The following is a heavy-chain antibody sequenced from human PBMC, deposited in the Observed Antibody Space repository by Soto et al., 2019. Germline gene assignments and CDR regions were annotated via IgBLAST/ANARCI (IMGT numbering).Heavy chain of an antibody. J-gene: IGHJ4*02. Sequence: PSQTLSLTCDISGDSVSSNTVAWSWIRQAPARGLEWLGRTYYRSKWYYDYAVSVKSRISISSDTSRNRLSLQLNSVTPDDTAVYYCASAGGWGSYDYWGKGTLVTVS. D-gene: IGHD3-16*01. CDR1: GDSVSSNTVA. CDR3: ASAGGWGSYDY. V-gene: IGHV6-1*01. CDR2: TYYRSKWYY.